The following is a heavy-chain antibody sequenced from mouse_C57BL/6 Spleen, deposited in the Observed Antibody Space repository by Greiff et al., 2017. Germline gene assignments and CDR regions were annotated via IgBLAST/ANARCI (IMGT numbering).Heavy chain of an antibody. D-gene: IGHD2-4*01. V-gene: IGHV1-26*01. CDR3: ARSDYDYDKGYFDY. J-gene: IGHJ2*01. CDR1: GYTFTDYY. CDR2: INPNNGGT. Sequence: EVQLQQSGPELVKPGASVKISCKASGYTFTDYYMNWVKQSHGKSLEWIGDINPNNGGTSYNQKFKGKATLTVYKSSSTAYMELRSLTSEDSAVYYCARSDYDYDKGYFDYWGQGTTLTVSS.